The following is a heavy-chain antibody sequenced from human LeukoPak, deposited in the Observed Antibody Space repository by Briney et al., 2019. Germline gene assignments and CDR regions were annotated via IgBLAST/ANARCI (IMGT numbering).Heavy chain of an antibody. J-gene: IGHJ3*02. V-gene: IGHV4-59*11. CDR3: ARDLVTVTKGFDI. CDR1: ADSFSSHY. Sequence: SETLSLTCAVSADSFSSHYWTWIRQAPGKGLEWIGYISYIGSTNYDPSLKSRVTISIDTSKNQFSLKLSSVTAADTAVYYCARDLVTVTKGFDIWGQGTMVSVSS. D-gene: IGHD4-17*01. CDR2: ISYIGST.